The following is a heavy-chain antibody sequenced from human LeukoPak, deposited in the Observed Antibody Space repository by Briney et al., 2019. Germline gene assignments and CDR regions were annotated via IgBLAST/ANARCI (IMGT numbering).Heavy chain of an antibody. CDR3: ARCYGYSYASGSYYVDY. CDR2: IYYSVST. CDR1: GGSISSGSYY. D-gene: IGHD3-10*01. V-gene: IGHV4-39*01. Sequence: SETLSLTCTVSGGSISSGSYYWGWIRQPPGKGLEWIGSIYYSVSTYYNPSLKSRLTIFVDTSKNQFSLKLSSVTAADTAVYYCARCYGYSYASGSYYVDYWGQGTLVTVSS. J-gene: IGHJ4*02.